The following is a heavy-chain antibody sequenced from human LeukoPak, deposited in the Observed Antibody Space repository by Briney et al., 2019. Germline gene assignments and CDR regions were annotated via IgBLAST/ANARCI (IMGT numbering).Heavy chain of an antibody. Sequence: GGSLRLSCAASRFTFSSYAMSWVRQAAGKGLEWVSTISGRGDSTYYAASVKGRFTISRDNSRNTLYLQMSTLRDEDTAVYYCAKAIAAPVWYFDLWGRGTLVTVSS. CDR1: RFTFSSYA. V-gene: IGHV3-23*01. D-gene: IGHD6-13*01. CDR2: ISGRGDST. CDR3: AKAIAAPVWYFDL. J-gene: IGHJ2*01.